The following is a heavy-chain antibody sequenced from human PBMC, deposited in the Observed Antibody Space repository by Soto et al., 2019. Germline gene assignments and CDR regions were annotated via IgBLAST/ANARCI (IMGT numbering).Heavy chain of an antibody. V-gene: IGHV3-23*01. CDR3: ATYGGNPLATG. CDR1: GFTFSSYA. CDR2: ISGSGGIT. J-gene: IGHJ4*02. Sequence: GGSLRLSCAASGFTFSSYAMHCVRQAPGKGLEWFSAISGSGGITYYADSVKGRFTISRDNSKTTLYLQMNSLRAEDTAVYYCATYGGNPLATGWGQGTLVNVSS. D-gene: IGHD4-17*01.